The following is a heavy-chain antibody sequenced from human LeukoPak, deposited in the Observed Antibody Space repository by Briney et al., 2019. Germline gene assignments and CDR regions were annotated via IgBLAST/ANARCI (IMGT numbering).Heavy chain of an antibody. CDR3: ARRRNGSGSLMQYYFDY. D-gene: IGHD3-10*01. V-gene: IGHV4-34*01. Sequence: SETLSLTCAVYGGSFSGYYWSWIRQPPGKGLEWIGEINHSGSTNYNPSLKSRVTISVDTSKNQFSLKLSSVTAADTAVYYCARRRNGSGSLMQYYFDYWGQGTLVTVSS. J-gene: IGHJ4*02. CDR2: INHSGST. CDR1: GGSFSGYY.